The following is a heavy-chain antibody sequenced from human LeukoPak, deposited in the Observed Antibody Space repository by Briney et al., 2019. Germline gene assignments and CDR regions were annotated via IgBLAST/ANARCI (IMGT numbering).Heavy chain of an antibody. Sequence: GGSLRLSCSGSGFTFSAYAIHWVRQAPGKGLEYVSAINSNGRSTYYPDSVKGRFTISRDNSKNTVFLEMSSLRAEDTAVYYCVKERMTFTSAFDYWGQGTLVTVSS. J-gene: IGHJ4*02. D-gene: IGHD2/OR15-2a*01. V-gene: IGHV3-64D*09. CDR2: INSNGRST. CDR1: GFTFSAYA. CDR3: VKERMTFTSAFDY.